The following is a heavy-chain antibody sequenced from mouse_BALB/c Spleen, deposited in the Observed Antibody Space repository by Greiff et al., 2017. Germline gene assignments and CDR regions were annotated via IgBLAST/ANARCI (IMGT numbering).Heavy chain of an antibody. Sequence: VQLQESGAELARPGASVKMSCKASGYTFTSYTIHWVKQRSGQGLEWIGWFYPGSGSIKYNEKFKDKATLTADKSSSTVYMELSRLTSEDSAVYFCARHEDYDGAMDYWGQGTSVTVSS. V-gene: IGHV1-62-2*01. CDR3: ARHEDYDGAMDY. CDR1: GYTFTSYT. D-gene: IGHD2-12*01. CDR2: FYPGSGSI. J-gene: IGHJ4*01.